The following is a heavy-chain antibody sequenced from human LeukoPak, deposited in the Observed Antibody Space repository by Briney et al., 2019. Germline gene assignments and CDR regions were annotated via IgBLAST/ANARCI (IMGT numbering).Heavy chain of an antibody. CDR1: GGSISSVNYY. V-gene: IGHV4-61*02. CDR2: IYTSGST. D-gene: IGHD3-3*01. Sequence: SETLSLTCTVFGGSISSVNYYWSWIRQPAGKGLEWIGRIYTSGSTNYNPSLKSRVTISVDTSKNQFSLQLTSVTAADTAVYYCARDDFWSGYQDYWGQGALVTVSS. J-gene: IGHJ4*02. CDR3: ARDDFWSGYQDY.